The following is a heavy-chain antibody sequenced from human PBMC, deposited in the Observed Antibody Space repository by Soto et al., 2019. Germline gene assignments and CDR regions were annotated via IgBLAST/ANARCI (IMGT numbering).Heavy chain of an antibody. CDR3: TTTYVGIQLWFEFYYFDY. D-gene: IGHD5-18*01. CDR2: IKSKTDGGTT. J-gene: IGHJ4*02. Sequence: EVQLVESGGGLVKPGGSLRLSCAASGFTFSNAWMNWVRQAPGKGLEWVGRIKSKTDGGTTDYAAPVKGRFTISRDDSKHTLYLQMNSLKTEDTAVYYCTTTYVGIQLWFEFYYFDYWGQGTLVTVSS. V-gene: IGHV3-15*07. CDR1: GFTFSNAW.